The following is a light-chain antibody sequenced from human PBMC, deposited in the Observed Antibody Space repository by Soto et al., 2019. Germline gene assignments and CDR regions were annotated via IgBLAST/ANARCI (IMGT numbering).Light chain of an antibody. V-gene: IGKV3-11*01. CDR1: QSVTTY. CDR3: QQLTDCPQQWT. CDR2: DAS. J-gene: IGKJ1*01. Sequence: EIVLTQSPATLSLSPGDRANISCRASQSVTTYLAWYQQKPGQARRPLIYDASDRATGIPARFSGSGCGTDFTLTIISLEPEDFAVYYGQQLTDCPQQWTFGQGTKVDIK.